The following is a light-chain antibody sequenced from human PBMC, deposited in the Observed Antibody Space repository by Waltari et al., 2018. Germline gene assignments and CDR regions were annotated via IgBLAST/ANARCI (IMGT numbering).Light chain of an antibody. CDR2: GAS. CDR3: QESYGLPYT. CDR1: YSICNF. Sequence: IQMTQSPSSLSASVGDRVTITCRSSYSICNFLNWYQQKPGKAPKVLTYGASTLQRGVPAVVSGSGAGTDFTLTISSLQPEDFAALYCQESYGLPYTFGQGTKLEIK. V-gene: IGKV1-39*01. J-gene: IGKJ2*01.